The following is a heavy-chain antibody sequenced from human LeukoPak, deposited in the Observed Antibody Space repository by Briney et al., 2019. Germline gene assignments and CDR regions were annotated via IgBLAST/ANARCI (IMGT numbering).Heavy chain of an antibody. CDR1: GFTFSSYS. D-gene: IGHD3-22*01. Sequence: GGSLRLSCAASGFTFSSYSMNWVRQAPGKWLEWVSSISRSSNYKYYADSVKGRFTISRDNAKNSLYLQMNSLRAEDTALYYCASSRYDSSGYYGIIGYWGQGTLVTVSS. J-gene: IGHJ4*02. CDR2: ISRSSNYK. V-gene: IGHV3-21*01. CDR3: ASSRYDSSGYYGIIGY.